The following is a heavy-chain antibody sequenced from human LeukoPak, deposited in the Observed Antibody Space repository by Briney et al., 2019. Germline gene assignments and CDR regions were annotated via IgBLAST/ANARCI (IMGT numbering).Heavy chain of an antibody. CDR1: GGPISRSSSY. CDR3: ARRSIVVVPAAPAFDY. Sequence: PSETLSLTCAVSGGPISRSSSYWSWIRQPPGKGLEWIGNIYYSGSTNYNPSLKSRVTISVDTSKNQFSLKLSSVTAADTAVYYCARRSIVVVPAAPAFDYWGQGTLVTVSS. J-gene: IGHJ4*02. CDR2: IYYSGST. D-gene: IGHD2-2*01. V-gene: IGHV4-61*05.